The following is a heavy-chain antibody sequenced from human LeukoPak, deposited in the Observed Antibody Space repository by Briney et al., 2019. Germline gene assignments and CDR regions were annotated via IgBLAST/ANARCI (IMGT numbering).Heavy chain of an antibody. V-gene: IGHV4-59*01. D-gene: IGHD4-17*01. CDR3: ARDPYGDYPNAFDI. Sequence: PSETLSLTCTVSGGSISSYYWSWIRQPPGKGLEWIGYIYYSGSTNYNPSLKSRVTISVDTSKNQFSLKLSSVTAADTAVYYCARDPYGDYPNAFDIWGQGTMVTVSS. CDR2: IYYSGST. J-gene: IGHJ3*02. CDR1: GGSISSYY.